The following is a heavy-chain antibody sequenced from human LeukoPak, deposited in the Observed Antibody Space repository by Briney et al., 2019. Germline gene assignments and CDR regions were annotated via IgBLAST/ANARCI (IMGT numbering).Heavy chain of an antibody. V-gene: IGHV3-30*18. J-gene: IGHJ6*03. CDR3: AKDGWSSSLQRYYYYYYMDV. Sequence: HPGGSLRLSCAASGFTFSSYDMHWVRQAPGKGLEWVAVISYDGSNKYYADSVKGRFTISRDNSKNTLYLQMNSLRAEDTAVYYCAKDGWSSSLQRYYYYYYMDVWGKGTTVTVSS. D-gene: IGHD6-6*01. CDR1: GFTFSSYD. CDR2: ISYDGSNK.